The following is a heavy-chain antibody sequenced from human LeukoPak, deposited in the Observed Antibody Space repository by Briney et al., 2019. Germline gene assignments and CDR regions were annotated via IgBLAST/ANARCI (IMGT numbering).Heavy chain of an antibody. D-gene: IGHD6-13*01. CDR3: ARVGSSYYYYYGMDV. CDR2: ISSNGGST. V-gene: IGHV3-64*01. Sequence: GGSLRLSCAASGFTFSSYAMHWVRQAPGKGLEYVSAISSNGGSTYYANSVKGRFTISRDNSKNTLYLQMGSLRAEDMAVYYCARVGSSYYYYYGMDVWGQGTTVTVSS. J-gene: IGHJ6*02. CDR1: GFTFSSYA.